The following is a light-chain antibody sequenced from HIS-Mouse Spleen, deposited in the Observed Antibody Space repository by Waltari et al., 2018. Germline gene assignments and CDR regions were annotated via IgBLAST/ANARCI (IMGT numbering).Light chain of an antibody. J-gene: IGKJ2*01. V-gene: IGKV2-28*01. Sequence: DIVMTQSPPSLPVTPGEPASISCSSSQSLLHSNGYNYLDWYLQKPGQSPQLLIYLGSNRASGVPDRFSGSGSGTDFTLKISRVEAEDVGVYYCMQALQTPWTFGQGTKLEIK. CDR1: QSLLHSNGYNY. CDR2: LGS. CDR3: MQALQTPWT.